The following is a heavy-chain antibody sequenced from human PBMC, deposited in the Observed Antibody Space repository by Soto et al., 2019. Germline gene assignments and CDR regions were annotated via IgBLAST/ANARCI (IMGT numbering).Heavy chain of an antibody. V-gene: IGHV4-34*01. CDR1: GGSFSGYY. CDR2: INHSGST. D-gene: IGHD2-15*01. Sequence: QVQLQQWGAGLLKPSETLSLTCAVYGGSFSGYYWSWIRQPPGKGLEWIGEINHSGSTTYNPSLKSRVTISVDTSKNQCSRKLSSVTAADTAVYYCATVVPTLHDPTTYYFDYWCQGTLVTASS. J-gene: IGHJ4*02. CDR3: ATVVPTLHDPTTYYFDY.